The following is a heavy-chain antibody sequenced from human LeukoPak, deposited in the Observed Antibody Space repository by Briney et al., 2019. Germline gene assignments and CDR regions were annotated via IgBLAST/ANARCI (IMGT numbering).Heavy chain of an antibody. CDR3: ARDYYDFWSGYTDAFDI. V-gene: IGHV3-23*01. CDR1: GFTFSSYA. CDR2: ISGSGGST. D-gene: IGHD3-3*01. Sequence: GGSLRLSCAASGFTFSSYAMGRVRQAPGKGLEWVSAISGSGGSTYYADSVKGRFTISRDNAKNSLYLQMNSLRAEDTAVYYCARDYYDFWSGYTDAFDIWGQGTMVTVSS. J-gene: IGHJ3*02.